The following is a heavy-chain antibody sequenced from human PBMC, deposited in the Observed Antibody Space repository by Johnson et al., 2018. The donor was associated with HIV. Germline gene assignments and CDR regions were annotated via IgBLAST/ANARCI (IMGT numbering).Heavy chain of an antibody. CDR1: GFTFDDYD. D-gene: IGHD3-10*01. V-gene: IGHV3-20*04. Sequence: VQLVESGGGVVRPGGSLRLSCAASGFTFDDYDMSWVRQAPGKGLEWVSNINWNGGSTGYADSVKGRFTISRDNAKNSLYLQMNSLRVEDTAVYYCARDRGLDAFDIWGQGTMVTVSS. CDR2: INWNGGST. CDR3: ARDRGLDAFDI. J-gene: IGHJ3*02.